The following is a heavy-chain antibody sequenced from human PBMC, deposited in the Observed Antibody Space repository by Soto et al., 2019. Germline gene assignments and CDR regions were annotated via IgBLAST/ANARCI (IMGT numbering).Heavy chain of an antibody. CDR1: GGTFSSYT. J-gene: IGHJ2*01. Sequence: QVQLVQSGAEVKKPGSSVKVSCKASGGTFSSYTISWVRQAPGQGLEWMGRIIPILGIANYAQKFQGRVTITADKSPSTAYMELSSLRSEDTAVYYCARGAQLGSGYFDLWGRGTLVTVSS. D-gene: IGHD5-18*01. CDR2: IIPILGIA. V-gene: IGHV1-69*02. CDR3: ARGAQLGSGYFDL.